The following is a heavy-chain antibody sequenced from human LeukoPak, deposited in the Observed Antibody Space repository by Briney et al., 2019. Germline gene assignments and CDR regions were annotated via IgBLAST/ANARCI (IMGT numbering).Heavy chain of an antibody. CDR2: INPNSGGT. J-gene: IGHJ5*02. CDR3: ASSIVVDPEGFDP. Sequence: ASVKVSCKASGYTFTGYYIHWVRQAPGQGLEWMGWINPNSGGTNYAQKFQGRVTMTRDTSISTAYMELSSLRSEDTAVYYCASSIVVDPEGFDPWGQGTLVTVSS. V-gene: IGHV1-2*02. CDR1: GYTFTGYY. D-gene: IGHD2-2*01.